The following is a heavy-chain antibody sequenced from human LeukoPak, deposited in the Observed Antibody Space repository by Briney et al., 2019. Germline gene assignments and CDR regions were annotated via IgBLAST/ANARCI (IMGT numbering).Heavy chain of an antibody. V-gene: IGHV4-34*01. Sequence: SGTPSLPCAVHGGSFNGYYWSWIRQPPGKGLEWIGEINHSGSTNYNPSLKSRVTISVDTSKNQFSLKLSSVTAADTAVYYCARRLLLRSWFDPWGQGTLVTVSS. D-gene: IGHD3-22*01. CDR1: GGSFNGYY. J-gene: IGHJ5*02. CDR2: INHSGST. CDR3: ARRLLLRSWFDP.